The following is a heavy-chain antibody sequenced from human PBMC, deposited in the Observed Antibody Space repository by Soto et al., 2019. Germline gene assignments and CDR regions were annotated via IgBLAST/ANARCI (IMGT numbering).Heavy chain of an antibody. CDR2: IYYSGST. Sequence: KPSETLSLTCTVSGGSISSGGYYWSWIRQHPGKGLEWIGYIYYSGSTYYNPSLKSRVTISVDTSKNQFSLKLSSVTAADTAVYYCARGGRVDIVATIISYYYYYGMDVWGQGTTVTVSS. V-gene: IGHV4-31*03. CDR3: ARGGRVDIVATIISYYYYYGMDV. CDR1: GGSISSGGYY. J-gene: IGHJ6*02. D-gene: IGHD5-12*01.